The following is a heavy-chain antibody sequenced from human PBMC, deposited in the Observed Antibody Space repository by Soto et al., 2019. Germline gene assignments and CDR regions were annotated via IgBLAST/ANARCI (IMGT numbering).Heavy chain of an antibody. Sequence: SETLSLTCTVSGGSISSYYWSWIRQPPGKGLEWIGYIYYSGSTNYNPSLKSRVTISVDTSKNQFSLKLSSVPAADTALYYCAGGGSGSYIYYGMDVWGQGTTVTSP. D-gene: IGHD3-10*01. CDR2: IYYSGST. J-gene: IGHJ6*02. V-gene: IGHV4-59*08. CDR3: AGGGSGSYIYYGMDV. CDR1: GGSISSYY.